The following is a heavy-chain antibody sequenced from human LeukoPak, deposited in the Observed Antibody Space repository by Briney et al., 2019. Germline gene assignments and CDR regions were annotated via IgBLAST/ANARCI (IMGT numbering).Heavy chain of an antibody. CDR1: GYTFTGYY. CDR3: SRGPHWDPHFDF. J-gene: IGHJ4*02. V-gene: IGHV1-2*02. Sequence: GASVKVSCKASGYTFTGYYMHWVRQAPGQGLEWMGWINPNRCCTNYAQKFQGRVIMTWDTSISTASMELSRLRSDDTAVYYCSRGPHWDPHFDFWGQGTLVTVSS. D-gene: IGHD7-27*01. CDR2: INPNRCCT.